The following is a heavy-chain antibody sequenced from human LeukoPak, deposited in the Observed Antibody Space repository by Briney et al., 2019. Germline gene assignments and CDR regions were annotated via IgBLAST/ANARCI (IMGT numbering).Heavy chain of an antibody. CDR1: GFTFSSYA. CDR2: IRSDGSNK. CDR3: AKDQGLYND. V-gene: IGHV3-30*02. Sequence: GGSLRLSCAASGFTFSSYAMHWVRQAPGKGLEWVAFIRSDGSNKSYADSVKGRFTISRDNSKNTLYLQMNSLRAEDTAVYYCAKDQGLYNDWGQGTLVTVSS. J-gene: IGHJ4*02. D-gene: IGHD1-14*01.